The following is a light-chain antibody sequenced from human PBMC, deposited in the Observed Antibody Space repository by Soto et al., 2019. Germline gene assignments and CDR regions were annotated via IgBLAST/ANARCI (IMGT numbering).Light chain of an antibody. CDR2: KAS. V-gene: IGKV1-5*03. Sequence: DIQMTQSPSTLSASVGDRVTITCRASQSISVWLAWYQQKAGKAPNLLIYKASRLESGVPSRFSGSGSETEFTLTISGLQPGDSATYYCQQYNSYPWTFGQGTKVDI. CDR1: QSISVW. J-gene: IGKJ1*01. CDR3: QQYNSYPWT.